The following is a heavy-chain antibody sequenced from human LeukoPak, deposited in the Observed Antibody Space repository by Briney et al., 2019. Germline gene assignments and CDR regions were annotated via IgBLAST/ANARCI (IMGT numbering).Heavy chain of an antibody. D-gene: IGHD6-19*01. CDR3: ARVAGSIDY. V-gene: IGHV1-8*03. J-gene: IGHJ4*02. CDR2: MNPNSGYT. CDR1: GYTFTTYG. Sequence: ASVKVSCKASGYTFTTYGTNWVRQATGQGLEWMGWMNPNSGYTGYAQKFQGRVTITRDTSISTAYMELSSLRSEDTAVYYCARVAGSIDYWGQGTLVTVSS.